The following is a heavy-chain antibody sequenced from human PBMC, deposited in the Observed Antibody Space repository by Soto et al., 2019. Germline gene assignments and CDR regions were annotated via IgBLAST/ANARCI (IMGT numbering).Heavy chain of an antibody. CDR2: MNPDSANT. CDR3: ARAIRDQLLSDY. Sequence: QVQLVQSGAAVKQPGASVKVSCRTSGYTFTNYDISWVRQATGQGLEWMGWMNPDSANTGYAQKFQGRVTMTRDTSISTAYMELNSLTSDDTAIYYCARAIRDQLLSDYWGQGSLVIVSS. CDR1: GYTFTNYD. J-gene: IGHJ4*02. V-gene: IGHV1-8*01. D-gene: IGHD1-26*01.